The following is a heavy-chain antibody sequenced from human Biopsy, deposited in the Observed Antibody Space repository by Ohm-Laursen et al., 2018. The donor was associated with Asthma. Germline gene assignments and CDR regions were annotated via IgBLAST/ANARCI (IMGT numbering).Heavy chain of an antibody. CDR1: GYTFRSYG. V-gene: IGHV1-18*04. CDR2: ISPFTGDT. CDR3: ARHPYNFGGFDY. Sequence: ASVKVSCKVSGYTFRSYGVSWVRQAPGQGPEWMGWISPFTGDTHFGQKFQGRVTMTTDTSTDTAYMELRSLRSDDTAVYYCARHPYNFGGFDYWGQGSLVLVSS. D-gene: IGHD5-24*01. J-gene: IGHJ4*02.